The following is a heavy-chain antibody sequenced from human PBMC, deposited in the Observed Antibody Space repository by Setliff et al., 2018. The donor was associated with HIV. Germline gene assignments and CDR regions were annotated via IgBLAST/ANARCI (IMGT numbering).Heavy chain of an antibody. CDR2: IIPNSGGT. D-gene: IGHD2-8*01. CDR3: ASKVYCTNGVCLDAFDI. CDR1: GYTFTGYY. V-gene: IGHV1-2*06. Sequence: ASVKVSCKASGYTFTGYYIHWVRQAPGQGLEWMGRIIPNSGGTNYAQKFQGGVTMTRGTSISTAYMELSRLRSDDTAVYYCASKVYCTNGVCLDAFDIWGQGTKVTVSS. J-gene: IGHJ3*02.